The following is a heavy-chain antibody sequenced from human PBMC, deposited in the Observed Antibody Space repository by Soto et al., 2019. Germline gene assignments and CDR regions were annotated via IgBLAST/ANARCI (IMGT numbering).Heavy chain of an antibody. V-gene: IGHV4-34*01. CDR1: GGSFSDYY. Sequence: QVRLQQWGAGLLKPSETLPLTCAVYGGSFSDYYWCWIRQPPGKGLEWIGEINHSGSTNYNPSLKSQVTISVNTSKNQFAQKLNSLTAADTAVYYRARDVPSRYFDLWGRGTPVTVSS. D-gene: IGHD3-10*02. CDR3: ARDVPSRYFDL. CDR2: INHSGST. J-gene: IGHJ2*01.